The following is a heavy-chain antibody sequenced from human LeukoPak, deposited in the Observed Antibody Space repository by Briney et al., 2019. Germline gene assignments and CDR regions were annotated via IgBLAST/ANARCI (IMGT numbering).Heavy chain of an antibody. Sequence: PGGSLRLSCAASGFTFDDYGMSWVRQAPGKGLGWVSGINWNGGSTGYGDSVKGRFTISRDNAKNSLYLQMNSLRAEDTALYYCARDSYYYDSSADYGDDAFDIWGQGTMVTVSS. CDR3: ARDSYYYDSSADYGDDAFDI. J-gene: IGHJ3*02. D-gene: IGHD3-22*01. CDR1: GFTFDDYG. CDR2: INWNGGST. V-gene: IGHV3-20*04.